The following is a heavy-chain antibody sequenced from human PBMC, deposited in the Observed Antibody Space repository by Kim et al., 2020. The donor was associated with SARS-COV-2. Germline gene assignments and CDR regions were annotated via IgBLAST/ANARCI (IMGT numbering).Heavy chain of an antibody. CDR1: GFTFSSYA. D-gene: IGHD6-13*01. J-gene: IGHJ4*02. CDR2: ISSNGGST. V-gene: IGHV3-64D*06. Sequence: GGSLRLSCSASGFTFSSYAMHWVRQAPGKGLEYVSAISSNGGSTYYADSVKGRFTISRDNSKNTLYLQMSSLRAEDTAVYYCVKDLAVAAAGLGGGGYFDYWGQGTLVTVSS. CDR3: VKDLAVAAAGLGGGGYFDY.